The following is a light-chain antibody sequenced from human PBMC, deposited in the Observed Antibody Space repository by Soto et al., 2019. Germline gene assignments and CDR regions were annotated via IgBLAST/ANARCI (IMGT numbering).Light chain of an antibody. CDR1: QSITTF. CDR3: QQSDSTPYT. Sequence: DIQMTQSPSSLSASVGDRVTINCRASQSITTFLNWYQQKPGQSPKVLIYAASSLQSGVPSRFSGRGSGTDFTLTISSLQPGDFATYYCQQSDSTPYTFGQGTTVETK. J-gene: IGKJ2*01. V-gene: IGKV1-39*01. CDR2: AAS.